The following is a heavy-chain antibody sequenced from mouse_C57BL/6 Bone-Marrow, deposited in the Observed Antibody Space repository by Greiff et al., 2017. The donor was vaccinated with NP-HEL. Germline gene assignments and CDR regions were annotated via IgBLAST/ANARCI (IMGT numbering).Heavy chain of an antibody. V-gene: IGHV1-47*01. D-gene: IGHD2-12*01. J-gene: IGHJ4*01. Sequence: VQLVESGAELVKPGASVKMSCKASGYTFTTYPIEWMKQNHGKSLEWIGNFHPYNDDTKYNEKFKGKATLTVEKSSSTVYLELSRLTSDDSAVYCCARGVYDGYAMDYWGQGTSVTVSS. CDR2: FHPYNDDT. CDR1: GYTFTTYP. CDR3: ARGVYDGYAMDY.